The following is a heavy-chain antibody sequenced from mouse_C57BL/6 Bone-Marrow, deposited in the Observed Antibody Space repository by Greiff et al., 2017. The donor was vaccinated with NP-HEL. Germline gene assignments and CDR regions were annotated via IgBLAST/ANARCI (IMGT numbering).Heavy chain of an antibody. V-gene: IGHV5-6*01. CDR2: ISSGGSYT. Sequence: VQLQQPGGDLVKPGGSLKLSCAASGFTFSSYGMSWVRQTPDKRLEWVATISSGGSYTYYPDSVKGRFTISRDNAKNTLYLQMSSLKSEDTAMYYCARHYYSNYFDYWGQGTTLTVSS. CDR3: ARHYYSNYFDY. D-gene: IGHD2-5*01. CDR1: GFTFSSYG. J-gene: IGHJ2*01.